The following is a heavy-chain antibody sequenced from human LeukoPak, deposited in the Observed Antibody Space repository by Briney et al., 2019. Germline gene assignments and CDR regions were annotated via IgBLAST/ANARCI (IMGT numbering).Heavy chain of an antibody. V-gene: IGHV1-2*02. CDR2: INPNSGGT. CDR3: ARDRNSPPPNWFDP. D-gene: IGHD2/OR15-2a*01. CDR1: GYTFTGYY. Sequence: ASVKVSCKASGYTFTGYYMHWVRQARRQGFEWMGWINPNSGGTNYAQKFQGRVTMTRDTSISTAYMELSRLRSDDTAVYYCARDRNSPPPNWFDPWGQGTLVTVSS. J-gene: IGHJ5*02.